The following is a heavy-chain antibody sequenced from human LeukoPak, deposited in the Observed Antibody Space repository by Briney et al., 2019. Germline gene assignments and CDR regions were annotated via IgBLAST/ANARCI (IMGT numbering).Heavy chain of an antibody. CDR1: GGTFSSYA. D-gene: IGHD3-3*01. J-gene: IGHJ4*02. CDR3: ASTNVLLWSGYYTSYYFDY. CDR2: INPNSGGT. Sequence: ASVKVSCKASGGTFSSYAISWVRQAPGQGLEWMGWINPNSGGTKYAQKFQGRVTMTRDSSISTAYMMLSRLRSDDTAVYYCASTNVLLWSGYYTSYYFDYWGQGTLVTVSS. V-gene: IGHV1-2*02.